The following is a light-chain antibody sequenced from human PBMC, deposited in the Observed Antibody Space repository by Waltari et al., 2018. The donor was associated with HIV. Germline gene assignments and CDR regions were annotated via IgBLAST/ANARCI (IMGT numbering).Light chain of an antibody. Sequence: QSALTQPASVSGSPGQSITVSCTGTSSDVGHYDLVSYQEHPGKVPKVIIYEVIKRPSGVSNRFSGSKSGNTASLTISGLQPEDEADYYCCSYAGNNLVFGGGTKLTVL. CDR1: SSDVGHYDL. CDR3: CSYAGNNLV. V-gene: IGLV2-23*02. CDR2: EVI. J-gene: IGLJ2*01.